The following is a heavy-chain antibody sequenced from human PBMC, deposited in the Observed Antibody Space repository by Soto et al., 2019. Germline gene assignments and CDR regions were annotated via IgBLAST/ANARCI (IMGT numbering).Heavy chain of an antibody. CDR1: GGSISSYY. CDR3: ARGDFWSGYSNYYMDV. J-gene: IGHJ6*03. V-gene: IGHV4-59*08. D-gene: IGHD3-3*01. Sequence: SETLSLTCTVSGGSISSYYWSWIRQPPGKGLEWIGYIYYSGSTNYNPSLKSRVTISVDTSKNQFSLKLSSVTAADTAVYYCARGDFWSGYSNYYMDVWGKGTTVTVSS. CDR2: IYYSGST.